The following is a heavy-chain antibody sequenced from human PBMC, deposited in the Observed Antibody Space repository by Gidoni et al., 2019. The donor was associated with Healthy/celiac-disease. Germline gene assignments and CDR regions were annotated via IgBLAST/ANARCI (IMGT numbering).Heavy chain of an antibody. Sequence: QVQLVQSGAEVKKPGSSVTVSCKASGGTFSSYAISWVRQAPGQGLEWMGGIIPIFGTANYAQKFQGRVTITADESTSTAYMELSSLRSEDTAVYYCASTTSGGVGAIHDAFDIWGQGTMVTVSS. CDR1: GGTFSSYA. CDR2: IIPIFGTA. D-gene: IGHD1-26*01. CDR3: ASTTSGGVGAIHDAFDI. J-gene: IGHJ3*02. V-gene: IGHV1-69*01.